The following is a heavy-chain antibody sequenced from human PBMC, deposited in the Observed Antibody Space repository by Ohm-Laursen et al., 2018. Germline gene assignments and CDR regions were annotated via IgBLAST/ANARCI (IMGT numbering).Heavy chain of an antibody. CDR3: AGRGY. J-gene: IGHJ4*02. CDR1: GDSISSYY. Sequence: SDTLSLTCTVSGDSISSYYWSWIRQPAGKGLQWIGRVSTSGSTNYNPSLKSRVTMSVDTPKNQFSLKLSSVTAADTAVYYCAGRGYWGQGTLVTVSS. CDR2: VSTSGST. V-gene: IGHV4-4*07.